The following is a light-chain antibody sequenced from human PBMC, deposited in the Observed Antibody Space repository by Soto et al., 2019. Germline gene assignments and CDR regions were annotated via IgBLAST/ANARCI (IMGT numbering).Light chain of an antibody. J-gene: IGKJ5*01. Sequence: EIVMTQSPATLSVSPGERATLSCRASQSVRSNLAWYQQKSGQAPRLLIYGASTRATGIPARFSGSGSGTEFTLTISSLQSEDFAVYSCQQYNNWPPITFGQGTRLEIK. CDR1: QSVRSN. CDR3: QQYNNWPPIT. V-gene: IGKV3-15*01. CDR2: GAS.